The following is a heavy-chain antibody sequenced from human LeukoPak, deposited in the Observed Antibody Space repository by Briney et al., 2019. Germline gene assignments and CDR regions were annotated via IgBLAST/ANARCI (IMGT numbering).Heavy chain of an antibody. Sequence: GGSLRLSCAASGYTFSSYSMNWVRQAPEKGLEWVSSISSSSSYIYYADSVKGRFTISRDNAKNSLYLQMNSLRAEDTAVYYCARCGSSGWPFDYWGQGTLVTVSS. J-gene: IGHJ4*02. D-gene: IGHD6-19*01. CDR1: GYTFSSYS. CDR3: ARCGSSGWPFDY. CDR2: ISSSSSYI. V-gene: IGHV3-21*01.